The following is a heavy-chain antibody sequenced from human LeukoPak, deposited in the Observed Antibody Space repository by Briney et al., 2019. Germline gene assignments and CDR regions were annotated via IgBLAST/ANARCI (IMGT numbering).Heavy chain of an antibody. CDR2: TSRSSSYI. V-gene: IGHV3-21*01. CDR1: GFTFSDYS. Sequence: GGSLRLSCAASGFTFSDYSMNWVRQAPGKGLEWVSSTSRSSSYIYYADSMKGRFTISRDDAKNSLSLQMNSLRAEDTAVYYCARDRDFGVGNWFDPWGQGVLVTVSA. CDR3: ARDRDFGVGNWFDP. D-gene: IGHD3-3*01. J-gene: IGHJ5*02.